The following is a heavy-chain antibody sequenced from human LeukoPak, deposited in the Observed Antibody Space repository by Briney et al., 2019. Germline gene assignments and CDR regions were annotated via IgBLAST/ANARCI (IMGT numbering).Heavy chain of an antibody. CDR1: GYSFTSYW. V-gene: IGHV5-51*01. Sequence: GESLKISCKGSGYSFTSYWIGWVRQMPGKGLEWMGIIYPGDSDTRYSPSFQGQVTISADKSISTAYLQWSSLKASDTAMYYCARRSAAAGHSEEEGSAFDYWGQGTLVTVSS. D-gene: IGHD6-13*01. CDR3: ARRSAAAGHSEEEGSAFDY. CDR2: IYPGDSDT. J-gene: IGHJ4*02.